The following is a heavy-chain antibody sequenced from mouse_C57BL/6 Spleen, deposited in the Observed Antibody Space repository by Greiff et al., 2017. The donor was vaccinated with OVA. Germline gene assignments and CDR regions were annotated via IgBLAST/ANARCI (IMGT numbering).Heavy chain of an antibody. Sequence: EVKLMESGPGLVKPSQSLSLTCSVTGYSITSGYYWNWIRQFPGNKLEWMGYISYDGSNNYNPSLKNRISITRDTSKNQFFLKLNSVTTEDKATYYCAGYYDYSAWFAYWGQGTLVTVSA. V-gene: IGHV3-6*01. J-gene: IGHJ3*01. D-gene: IGHD2-4*01. CDR3: AGYYDYSAWFAY. CDR1: GYSITSGYY. CDR2: ISYDGSN.